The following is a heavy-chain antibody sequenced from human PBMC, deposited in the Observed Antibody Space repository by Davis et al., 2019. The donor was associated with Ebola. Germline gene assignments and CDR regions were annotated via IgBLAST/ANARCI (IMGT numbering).Heavy chain of an antibody. CDR2: IYYSGST. CDR3: ARGRGYSSSQTTFDY. CDR1: GGSISSGDYY. V-gene: IGHV4-30-4*08. J-gene: IGHJ4*02. Sequence: SETLSLTCTVSGGSISSGDYYWSWIRQPPGKGLEWIGYIYYSGSTYYNPSLKSRVTISVDTSKNQFSLKLSSVTAADTAVYYCARGRGYSSSQTTFDYWGQGTLVTVSS. D-gene: IGHD6-6*01.